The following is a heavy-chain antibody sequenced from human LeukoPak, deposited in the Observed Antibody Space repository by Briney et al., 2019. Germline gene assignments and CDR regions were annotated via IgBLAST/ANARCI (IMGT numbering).Heavy chain of an antibody. CDR3: ARGGGDWFSHAFDI. V-gene: IGHV3-30-3*01. Sequence: GGSLRLSCAASGFTFNSYAMHWVRQAPGKGLEWVAVISYDGSSKYYADSVKGRFTISRDNSKNTLYLQMNSLRAEDTAVYYCARGGGDWFSHAFDIWGQGTMVTVSS. D-gene: IGHD3-3*01. J-gene: IGHJ3*02. CDR1: GFTFNSYA. CDR2: ISYDGSSK.